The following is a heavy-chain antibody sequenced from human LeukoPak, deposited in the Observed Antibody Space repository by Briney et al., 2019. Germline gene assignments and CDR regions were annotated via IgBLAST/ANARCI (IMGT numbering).Heavy chain of an antibody. D-gene: IGHD3-10*01. CDR3: ARGYYYGSGSYYKWNYYYYMDV. CDR2: INWNGGST. V-gene: IGHV3-20*04. J-gene: IGHJ6*03. CDR1: GFTFSSYA. Sequence: PGGSLRLSCAASGFTFSSYAMSWVRQAPGKGLEWVSGINWNGGSTGYADSVKGRFTISRDNAKNSLYLQMNSLRAEDTALYYCARGYYYGSGSYYKWNYYYYMDVWGKGTTVTVSS.